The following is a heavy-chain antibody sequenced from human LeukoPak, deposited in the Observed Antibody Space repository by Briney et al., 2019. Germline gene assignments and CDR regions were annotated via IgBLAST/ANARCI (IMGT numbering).Heavy chain of an antibody. Sequence: PSETLSLTCTVSGGSISSSSYYWGWIRQPPGKGLEWIGSIYYSGSTYYNPSLKSRVTISVDTSKNQFSLKLSSVTAADTAVYYCARAATLEMIDYWGQGTLVTVSS. V-gene: IGHV4-39*01. D-gene: IGHD2/OR15-2a*01. CDR2: IYYSGST. CDR3: ARAATLEMIDY. CDR1: GGSISSSSYY. J-gene: IGHJ4*02.